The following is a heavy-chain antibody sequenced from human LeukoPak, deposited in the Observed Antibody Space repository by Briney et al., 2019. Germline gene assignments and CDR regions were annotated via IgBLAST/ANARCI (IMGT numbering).Heavy chain of an antibody. CDR3: ARAYYYDSSGYFFDAFDI. D-gene: IGHD3-22*01. CDR2: IIPILGIA. J-gene: IGHJ3*02. CDR1: GGTFSSYT. V-gene: IGHV1-69*02. Sequence: ASVKVSCKASGGTFSSYTISWVRQAPGQGREWMGRIIPILGIANYAQKFQGRVTITADKSTSTAYMELSSLRSEDTAVYYCARAYYYDSSGYFFDAFDIWGQGTMVTVSS.